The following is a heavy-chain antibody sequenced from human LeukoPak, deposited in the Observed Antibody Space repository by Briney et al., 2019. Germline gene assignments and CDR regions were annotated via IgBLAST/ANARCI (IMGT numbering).Heavy chain of an antibody. V-gene: IGHV4-30-4*01. CDR3: AREYSSSWYGPYYYGMDV. D-gene: IGHD6-13*01. CDR2: IYYSGST. J-gene: IGHJ6*02. Sequence: PSETLSLTCTVSGGSISSGDYYWSWIRQPPGKGLEWIGYIYYSGSTYYNPSLKSRVTISVDTSKNQFSLKLSSVTAADTAVYYCAREYSSSWYGPYYYGMDVWGQGTTVTVSS. CDR1: GGSISSGDYY.